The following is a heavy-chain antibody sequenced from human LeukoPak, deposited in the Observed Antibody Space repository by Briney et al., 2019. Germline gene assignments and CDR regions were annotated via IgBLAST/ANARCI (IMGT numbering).Heavy chain of an antibody. Sequence: ASVKVSCKASGYTFTSYYMHWVRQAPGQGLEWMGIINPSGGSTSYAQKFQGRVTMTRDTSTSTVHMELSSLRSEDTAVYYCARDPIPLGYYYYGMDVWGKGTTVTVSS. CDR2: INPSGGST. CDR1: GYTFTSYY. D-gene: IGHD3-16*01. J-gene: IGHJ6*04. V-gene: IGHV1-46*01. CDR3: ARDPIPLGYYYYGMDV.